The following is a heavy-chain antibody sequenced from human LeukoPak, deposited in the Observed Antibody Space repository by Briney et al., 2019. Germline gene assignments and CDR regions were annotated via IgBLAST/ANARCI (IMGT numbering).Heavy chain of an antibody. CDR3: AKDQGYSQGY. V-gene: IGHV3-30*02. CDR2: IAYNERDK. D-gene: IGHD5-18*01. CDR1: VFTFTNYG. J-gene: IGHJ4*02. Sequence: PGGPLRLSCAACVFTFTNYGIHGLRQAPDKALEGVAFIAYNERDKHFADSANGRFNISRENSKNTLYLQMNSLRGEDTGVYYCAKDQGYSQGYWGQGTLVSVSS.